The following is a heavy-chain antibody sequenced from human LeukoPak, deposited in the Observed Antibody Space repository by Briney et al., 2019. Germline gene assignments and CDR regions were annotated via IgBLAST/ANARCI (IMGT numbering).Heavy chain of an antibody. V-gene: IGHV3-23*01. J-gene: IGHJ4*02. CDR1: GFTFSSYS. CDR2: ISGSGGST. Sequence: GESLKISCAASGFTFSSYSMNWVRQAPGKGLEWVSVISGSGGSTFYGDSVKGRFTISRDNSKNTLYLQMNSLRAEDTAVYYCAKDGVVTITFEYWGQGTLVTVSS. CDR3: AKDGVVTITFEY. D-gene: IGHD3-16*01.